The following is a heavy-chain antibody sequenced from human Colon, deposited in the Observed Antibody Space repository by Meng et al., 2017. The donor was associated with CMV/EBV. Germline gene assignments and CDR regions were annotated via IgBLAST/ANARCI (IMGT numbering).Heavy chain of an antibody. CDR3: AKQGGYNDDDDY. CDR1: GDSIRGRENY. J-gene: IGHJ4*02. V-gene: IGHV4-39*07. Sequence: TVSGDSIRGRENYWGWSRQSPGRGLEWIGGIFFRWSAYYNPSLQSRASISVDTSKNQFSLTLTSVTAADTAVYFCAKQGGYNDDDDYWGQGTLVTVSS. D-gene: IGHD3-3*01. CDR2: IFFRWSA.